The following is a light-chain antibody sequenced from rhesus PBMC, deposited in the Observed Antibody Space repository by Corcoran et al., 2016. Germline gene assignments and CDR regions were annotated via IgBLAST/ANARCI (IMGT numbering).Light chain of an antibody. CDR1: QSLLHIVGKTF. CDR2: EVS. J-gene: IGKJ2*01. Sequence: DIVMTQTPLSLPVTPGEPASISCRSSQSLLHIVGKTFLDWSLQKPGQCPQPLISEVSNRASGVPDRFSGSGSGNDFTLKISRREVEDVGIYYCMQVLQFPYTFGQGTKVEIK. CDR3: MQVLQFPYT. V-gene: IGKV2-104*02.